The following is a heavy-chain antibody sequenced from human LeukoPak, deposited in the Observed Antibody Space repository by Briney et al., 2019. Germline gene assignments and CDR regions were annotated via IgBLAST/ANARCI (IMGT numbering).Heavy chain of an antibody. CDR1: GFTFSSYA. Sequence: PGGSLRLSCAASGFTFSSYAMSWVRQAPGKGLQWVSGISYNGGTTYYADSVKGRFTISRDNSKNTVYLQMNSLRAEDTAVYYCAKDRGSGWYNWFDPWGQGTLVTVPS. J-gene: IGHJ5*02. D-gene: IGHD6-19*01. CDR3: AKDRGSGWYNWFDP. V-gene: IGHV3-23*01. CDR2: ISYNGGTT.